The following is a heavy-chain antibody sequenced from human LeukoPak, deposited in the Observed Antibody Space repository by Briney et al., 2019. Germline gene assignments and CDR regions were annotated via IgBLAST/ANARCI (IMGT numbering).Heavy chain of an antibody. CDR1: GGTFSSYA. CDR2: IIPIFGTA. D-gene: IGHD5-18*01. Sequence: GASVKVSCKASGGTFSSYAISWVRQAPGQGLEWMGGIIPIFGTANYAQKFQGRVTITADKSTSTAYMELSSLRSEDTAVYYCALSWGYSYGCDYWGQGTLVTVSS. V-gene: IGHV1-69*06. J-gene: IGHJ4*02. CDR3: ALSWGYSYGCDY.